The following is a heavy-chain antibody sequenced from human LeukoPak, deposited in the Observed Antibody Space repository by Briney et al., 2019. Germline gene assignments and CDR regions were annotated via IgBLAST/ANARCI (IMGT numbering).Heavy chain of an antibody. CDR3: ARPLSYSYGYAFDY. CDR1: GYTFSSYD. D-gene: IGHD5-18*01. J-gene: IGHJ4*02. CDR2: MNPNSGNT. V-gene: IGHV1-8*01. Sequence: ASVKVSCKASGYTFSSYDINWVRQATGQGLEWMGWMNPNSGNTGYAQKFQGRVTMTRNTSISTAYMELSSLRSEDTAVYYCARPLSYSYGYAFDYWGQGTLVTVSS.